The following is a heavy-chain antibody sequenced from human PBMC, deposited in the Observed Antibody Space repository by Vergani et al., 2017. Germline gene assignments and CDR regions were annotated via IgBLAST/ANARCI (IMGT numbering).Heavy chain of an antibody. D-gene: IGHD2-15*01. CDR3: ARGCSGGGCYEYFQH. V-gene: IGHV1-2*02. CDR2: INPNSGGT. Sequence: QVQLVQSGAEVKKPGASVKVSCKASGYTFNGYYMHWVRQAPGQGLEWMGWINPNSGGTNNAQKFQGRVTMTRDTSISTAYMELSRLRSDDTAVYYCARGCSGGGCYEYFQHWGQGTMVTVSS. J-gene: IGHJ3*01. CDR1: GYTFNGYY.